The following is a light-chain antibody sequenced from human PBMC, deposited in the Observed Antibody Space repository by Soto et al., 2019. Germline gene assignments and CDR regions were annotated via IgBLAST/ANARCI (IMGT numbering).Light chain of an antibody. CDR3: TSYTDTSVYV. V-gene: IGLV2-14*01. J-gene: IGLJ1*01. CDR1: ISDFGGYNY. CDR2: EVT. Sequence: LTQPPSVSGSPGQSISISCTGTISDFGGYNYVSWYQQHPGKTPKLLIYEVTNRPSGVSSRFSASKSGNTASLTISGLQAEDEADYYCTSYTDTSVYVFGTGTKVTVL.